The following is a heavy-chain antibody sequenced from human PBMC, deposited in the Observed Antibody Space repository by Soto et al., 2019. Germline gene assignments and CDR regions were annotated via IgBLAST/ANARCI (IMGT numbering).Heavy chain of an antibody. J-gene: IGHJ5*02. Sequence: VQLVQSGAEVKKPGASVKVSCKASGYTFTSYAMHWVRQAPGQRLEWMGWINAGNGNTKYSKKFQGRVTITRDTSASTAYMELSILRSEDTAVYYCASARVLSIAVAGTFYRGGWFDPWGQGTLVTVSS. CDR3: ASARVLSIAVAGTFYRGGWFDP. CDR1: GYTFTSYA. D-gene: IGHD6-19*01. V-gene: IGHV1-3*01. CDR2: INAGNGNT.